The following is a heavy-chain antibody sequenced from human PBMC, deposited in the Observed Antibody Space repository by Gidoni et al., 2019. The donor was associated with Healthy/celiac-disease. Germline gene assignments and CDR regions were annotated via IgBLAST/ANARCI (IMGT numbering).Heavy chain of an antibody. CDR3: ARAEEGWTFDY. J-gene: IGHJ4*02. D-gene: IGHD2-15*01. CDR2: IYYSGST. Sequence: QVQLQESGPGLVKPSQTLSLTCTVSGGPIRSGDYYWSWIRQPPGKGLEWLGYIYYSGSTYYNPSLKGRVTLSVDTSKNQFSLKLSSVTAADTAVYYCARAEEGWTFDYWGQGTLVTVSS. CDR1: GGPIRSGDYY. V-gene: IGHV4-30-4*01.